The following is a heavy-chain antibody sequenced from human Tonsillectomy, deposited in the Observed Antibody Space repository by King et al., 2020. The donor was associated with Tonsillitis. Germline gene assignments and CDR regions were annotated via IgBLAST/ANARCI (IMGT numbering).Heavy chain of an antibody. CDR3: VREGGVATSVTAY. CDR2: VFHSGRT. CDR1: GYSISSGYY. Sequence: QLQESGPGLVKPSETLSLTCDVSGYSISSGYYWAWIRQPPGKRLAGIGNVFHSGRTYYNPSLKSRVTVSVDTSKNQFSLNLSSVTAADTAVYYCVREGGVATSVTAYWGQGTMVTVS. D-gene: IGHD2-8*02. V-gene: IGHV4-38-2*02. J-gene: IGHJ4*02.